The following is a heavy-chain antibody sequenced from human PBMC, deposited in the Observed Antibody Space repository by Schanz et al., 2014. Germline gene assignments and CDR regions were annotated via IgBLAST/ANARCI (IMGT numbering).Heavy chain of an antibody. J-gene: IGHJ6*02. Sequence: EVQVVESGGGLVQPGGSLRLSCAASGFNFSSYSLNWVRQAPGKGLEWVSSISYGTSYIYYAESVKGRFTISRDNAKNSLYLQMNSLRAEDTAVYYCAKDGPGGSGSYSADGGMDVWGQGTTVTVSS. CDR3: AKDGPGGSGSYSADGGMDV. D-gene: IGHD3-10*01. V-gene: IGHV3-21*04. CDR2: ISYGTSYI. CDR1: GFNFSSYS.